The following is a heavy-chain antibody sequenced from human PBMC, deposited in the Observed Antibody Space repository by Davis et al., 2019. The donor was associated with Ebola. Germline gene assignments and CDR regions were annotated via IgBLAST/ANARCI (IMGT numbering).Heavy chain of an antibody. CDR3: ARGTCSGGNCYEVEYGGSMDV. CDR2: IIPMFGTA. D-gene: IGHD2-15*01. CDR1: GGTFSSYT. J-gene: IGHJ6*04. V-gene: IGHV1-69*13. Sequence: SVKVSCKASGGTFSSYTIDWVRQAPGQGLEWMGGIIPMFGTAKYAQKFQGRVTITADESTSTAYMDLSSLRSEDTAVYYCARGTCSGGNCYEVEYGGSMDVWGKGTTVTVSS.